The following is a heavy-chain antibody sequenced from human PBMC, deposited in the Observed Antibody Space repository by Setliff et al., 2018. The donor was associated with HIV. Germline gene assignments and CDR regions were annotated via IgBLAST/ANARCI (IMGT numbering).Heavy chain of an antibody. J-gene: IGHJ4*02. V-gene: IGHV4-39*01. CDR3: ASLFRLSGFWISFLPDY. CDR2: VCYSRSS. CDR1: GGSVSSSSSY. D-gene: IGHD3-3*01. Sequence: SETLSLTCTVSGGSVSSSSSYWGWIRQPPGKGLEWIGNVCYSRSSYYNPSLKSRVTISVDTSKNQFSLKLCSVTAADTAVYYCASLFRLSGFWISFLPDYWGQGILVTVSS.